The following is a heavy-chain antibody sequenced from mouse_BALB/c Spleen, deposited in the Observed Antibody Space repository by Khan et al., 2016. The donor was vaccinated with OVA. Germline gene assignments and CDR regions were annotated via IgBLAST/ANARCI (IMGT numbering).Heavy chain of an antibody. Sequence: EVELVESGVFFFPPFFSRKLSFAASFFTFSSFGMHWVRQAPEKGLEWVAYISSGSSTIYYEDTVKGRFTISRDNPKNTLFLQMTSLRSEDTAMXYCATYGLWDWGAGTTVTVSS. CDR1: FFTFSSFG. V-gene: IGHV5-17*02. CDR3: ATYGLWD. J-gene: IGHJ1*01. D-gene: IGHD1-1*01. CDR2: ISSGSSTI.